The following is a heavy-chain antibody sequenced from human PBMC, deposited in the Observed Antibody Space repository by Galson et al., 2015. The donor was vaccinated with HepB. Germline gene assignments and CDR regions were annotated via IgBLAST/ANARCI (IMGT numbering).Heavy chain of an antibody. J-gene: IGHJ6*02. Sequence: SVKVSCKASGGTFSSYTISWVRQAPGQGLEWMGRIIPILGIANYAQKFQGRVTITADKSTSTAYMELSSLRSEDTAVYYCASLSLSTVTTSYYYGMDVWGQGTAVTVSS. V-gene: IGHV1-69*02. CDR1: GGTFSSYT. CDR3: ASLSLSTVTTSYYYGMDV. D-gene: IGHD4-17*01. CDR2: IIPILGIA.